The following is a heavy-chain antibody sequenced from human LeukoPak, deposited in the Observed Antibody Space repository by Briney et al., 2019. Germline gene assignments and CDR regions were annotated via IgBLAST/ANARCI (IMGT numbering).Heavy chain of an antibody. Sequence: PGGSLRLSCAASGFTFSSYDMHWVRQATGKGLEWVSAIGTAGDTYYPGSVKGRFTISRENAKNSLYLQMNSLRAEDTAVYYCARDPGLTGFFDYWGQGTLVTVSS. V-gene: IGHV3-13*01. D-gene: IGHD6-19*01. J-gene: IGHJ4*02. CDR1: GFTFSSYD. CDR3: ARDPGLTGFFDY. CDR2: IGTAGDT.